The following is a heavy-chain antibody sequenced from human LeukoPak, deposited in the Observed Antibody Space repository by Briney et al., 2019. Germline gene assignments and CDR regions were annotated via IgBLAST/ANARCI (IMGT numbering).Heavy chain of an antibody. J-gene: IGHJ4*02. CDR1: GFTFSSYG. D-gene: IGHD1-26*01. CDR3: AKDGGATTTYYFDY. V-gene: IGHV3-30*02. Sequence: PGGSLRLSCAASGFTFSSYGMHWVRQAPGKGLEWVAFIRYDGSNKYYADSVKGRFTISGDNSKNTLYLQMNSLRAEDTAVYYCAKDGGATTTYYFDYWGQGTLVTVSS. CDR2: IRYDGSNK.